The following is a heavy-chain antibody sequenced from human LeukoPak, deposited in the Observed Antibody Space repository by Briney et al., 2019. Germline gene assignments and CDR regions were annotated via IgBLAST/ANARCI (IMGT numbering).Heavy chain of an antibody. J-gene: IGHJ4*02. D-gene: IGHD1-20*01. CDR1: GGTFSSYA. Sequence: SVKVSCKASGGTFSSYAISWVRQAPGQGLEWMGGIIPIFGTANYAQKFQGRVTITTDESTSTAYMELSSLRSEDTAVYYCAIGPRITGTPSDYWGQGTLVTVSS. CDR3: AIGPRITGTPSDY. CDR2: IIPIFGTA. V-gene: IGHV1-69*05.